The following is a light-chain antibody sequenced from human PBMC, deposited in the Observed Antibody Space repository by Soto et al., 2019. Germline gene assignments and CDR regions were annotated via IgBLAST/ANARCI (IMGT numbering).Light chain of an antibody. CDR1: QTISSW. CDR3: QHYNSYPEA. CDR2: KAS. V-gene: IGKV1-5*03. J-gene: IGKJ1*01. Sequence: DIQMTQPPSPLSGSVAPRVTIPGQASQTISSWLAWYQQKPGKAPKLMIYKASTLKSGVPSRFSGSGSGTEFTLTISSLQPDDVATYYCQHYNSYPEALGQGTKVDIK.